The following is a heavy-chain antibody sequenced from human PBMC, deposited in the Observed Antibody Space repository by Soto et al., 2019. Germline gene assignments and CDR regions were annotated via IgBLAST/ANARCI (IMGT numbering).Heavy chain of an antibody. D-gene: IGHD1-26*01. CDR1: GGTFSSYA. CDR2: IIPIFGTA. J-gene: IGHJ4*02. V-gene: IGHV1-69*13. Sequence: ASVKVSCKASGGTFSSYAMSWVRQAPGQGLEWMGGIIPIFGTANYAQKFQGRVTITADESTSTAYMELSSLRSEDTAVYYCARELSGYFDYWGQGTLVTVSS. CDR3: ARELSGYFDY.